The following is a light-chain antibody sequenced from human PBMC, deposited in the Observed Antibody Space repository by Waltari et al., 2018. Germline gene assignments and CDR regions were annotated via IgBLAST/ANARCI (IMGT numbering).Light chain of an antibody. V-gene: IGKV3-20*01. CDR2: GTS. J-gene: IGKJ1*01. Sequence: ETVLTQSPVTLSLSPRETATLSCRASRRVGATFLAWYHQKPGQSPRLLIYGTSTRATGIPDRFSGDGSGTDFTLIIRRLEPEDLGVYFCHQYDQTPLTFGQGTTVE. CDR3: HQYDQTPLT. CDR1: RRVGATF.